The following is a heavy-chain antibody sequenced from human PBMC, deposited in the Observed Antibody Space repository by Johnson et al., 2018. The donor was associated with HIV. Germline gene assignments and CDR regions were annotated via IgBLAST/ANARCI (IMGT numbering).Heavy chain of an antibody. Sequence: MLLVESGGGLVQPGGSMRFSYAASGLSFSSSGMSWVRKAPGKGLEWVSGVTGTGGDTYYAESVKGRFTISRDNSKNSLYLQMNSLRAGDTAVYYCARGGVTGEDHAFDIWGQGTMVTVSS. D-gene: IGHD7-27*01. CDR1: GLSFSSSG. J-gene: IGHJ3*02. CDR3: ARGGVTGEDHAFDI. CDR2: VTGTGGDT. V-gene: IGHV3-23*04.